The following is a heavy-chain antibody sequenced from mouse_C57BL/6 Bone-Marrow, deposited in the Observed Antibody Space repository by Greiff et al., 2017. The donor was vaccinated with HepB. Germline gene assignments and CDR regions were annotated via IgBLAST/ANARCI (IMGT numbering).Heavy chain of an antibody. J-gene: IGHJ3*01. Sequence: VQVVESGPELVKPGASVKISCKASGYAFSSSWMNWVKQRPGKGLEWIGRIYPGDGDTNYNGKFKGKATLTADKSSSTAYMQLSSLTSEDSAVYFCARCYYYGSSTFAYWGQGTLVTVSA. D-gene: IGHD1-1*01. V-gene: IGHV1-82*01. CDR1: GYAFSSSW. CDR2: IYPGDGDT. CDR3: ARCYYYGSSTFAY.